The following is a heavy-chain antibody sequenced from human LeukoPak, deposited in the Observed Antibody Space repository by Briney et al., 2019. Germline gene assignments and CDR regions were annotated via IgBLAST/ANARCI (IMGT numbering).Heavy chain of an antibody. Sequence: SVKVSCKASGGTFSSYAISWVRQAPGQGLEWMGRIIPIFGTANYAQKFQGRVTITTDESTSTAYMELSSLRSEDTAVYYCARDGGYSYGLYFDYWGQGTLVTVSS. J-gene: IGHJ4*02. CDR2: IIPIFGTA. CDR1: GGTFSSYA. CDR3: ARDGGYSYGLYFDY. V-gene: IGHV1-69*05. D-gene: IGHD5-18*01.